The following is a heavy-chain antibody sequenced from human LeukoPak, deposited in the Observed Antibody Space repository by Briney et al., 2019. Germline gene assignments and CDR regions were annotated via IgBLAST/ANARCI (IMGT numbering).Heavy chain of an antibody. CDR2: VYYTGST. Sequence: SETLSLTCTVSAGSLSGFYWTWIRQAPEKGLEWIGFVYYTGSTKYNPSLESRVTISVDTSKSQFSLKLTSVTAADTAVYYCARDRGSGTLNNWFDPWGQGALVTVSS. CDR3: ARDRGSGTLNNWFDP. CDR1: AGSLSGFY. J-gene: IGHJ5*02. D-gene: IGHD3-10*01. V-gene: IGHV4-59*01.